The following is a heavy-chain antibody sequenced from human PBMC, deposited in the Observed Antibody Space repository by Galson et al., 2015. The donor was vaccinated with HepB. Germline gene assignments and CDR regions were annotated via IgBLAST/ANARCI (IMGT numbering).Heavy chain of an antibody. D-gene: IGHD6-13*01. CDR2: ISAYNGNT. CDR1: GYTFTSYG. V-gene: IGHV1-18*04. J-gene: IGHJ6*02. CDR3: ARDMHQLVLSYYYGMDV. Sequence: SVKVSCKASGYTFTSYGISWVRQAPGQGLEWMGWISAYNGNTNYAQKLQGRVTMTTDTSTSTAYMELRSLRSDDTAVYYCARDMHQLVLSYYYGMDVWSQGTTVTVSS.